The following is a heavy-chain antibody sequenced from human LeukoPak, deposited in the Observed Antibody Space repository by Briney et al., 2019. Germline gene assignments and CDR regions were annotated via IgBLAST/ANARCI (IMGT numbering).Heavy chain of an antibody. D-gene: IGHD3-10*01. J-gene: IGHJ4*02. V-gene: IGHV4-59*01. CDR1: GGSIRSYY. CDR3: ASGELAPEIDY. Sequence: SETLSLTCTVSGGSIRSYYWSWIRQPPGKGLEWIGYIYYSGSTNYNPSLKSRVTISVDTSKNQFSLKLSSVTAADTAVYYCASGELAPEIDYWGQGTLVTVSS. CDR2: IYYSGST.